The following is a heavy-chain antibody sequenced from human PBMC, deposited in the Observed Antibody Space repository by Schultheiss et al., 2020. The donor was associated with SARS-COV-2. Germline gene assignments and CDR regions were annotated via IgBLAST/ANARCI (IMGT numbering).Heavy chain of an antibody. CDR2: IYYSGST. J-gene: IGHJ6*02. CDR1: GGSVSSGSYY. D-gene: IGHD4-17*01. V-gene: IGHV4-61*01. CDR3: ARGYYGDYGDYYYYGMDV. Sequence: SQTLSLTCTVSGGSVSSGSYYWSWIRQPPGKGLEWIGYIYYSGSTNYNPSLKSRVTISVDTSKNQFSLKLSSVTAADTAVYYCARGYYGDYGDYYYYGMDVWGQGTTVTVSS.